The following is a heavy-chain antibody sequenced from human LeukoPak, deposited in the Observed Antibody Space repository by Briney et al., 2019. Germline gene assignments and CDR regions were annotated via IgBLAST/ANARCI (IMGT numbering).Heavy chain of an antibody. J-gene: IGHJ4*02. D-gene: IGHD6-13*01. CDR2: ISYDGGAR. CDR3: ARDQSSLGAAGGDY. V-gene: IGHV3-30-3*01. CDR1: GFTFSSYA. Sequence: GGSLRLSCAASGFTFSSYAMHWVRQAPGKALEGVAVISYDGGARYYADSVKGQFTLSRDNSKNTLSLQMNSLRAEDTAVYYCARDQSSLGAAGGDYWGQGTLVTVSS.